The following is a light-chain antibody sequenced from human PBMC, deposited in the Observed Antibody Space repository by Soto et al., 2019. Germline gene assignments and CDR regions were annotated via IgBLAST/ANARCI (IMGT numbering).Light chain of an antibody. CDR3: QQYGSSPIA. V-gene: IGKV3-20*01. CDR2: GAS. CDR1: QSIRGTH. Sequence: VVTKCPGTRCLNSGARATLSCRATQSIRGTHLAWYQQKPGQAPRLLIYGASSRATGIPDRFSGSGSGTDFPLTISRLEPEDFAVYYCQQYGSSPIAFGPGTRLEL. J-gene: IGKJ5*01.